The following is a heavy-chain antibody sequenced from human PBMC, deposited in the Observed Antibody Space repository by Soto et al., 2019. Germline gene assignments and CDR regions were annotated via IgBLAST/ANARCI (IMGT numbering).Heavy chain of an antibody. J-gene: IGHJ4*02. Sequence: QVHLMQSGAEVKSPGASVRVSCKASGYTFSSYGVSWVRQAPGQGFEFMGWISVYNGHTNYAQKLQGKDTMTTEIPTSTADMEMSSLRSAATAVYFCARCDFVVDVPPLDHWGQGTLVTV. V-gene: IGHV1-18*01. CDR1: GYTFSSYG. D-gene: IGHD2-21*02. CDR2: ISVYNGHT. CDR3: ARCDFVVDVPPLDH.